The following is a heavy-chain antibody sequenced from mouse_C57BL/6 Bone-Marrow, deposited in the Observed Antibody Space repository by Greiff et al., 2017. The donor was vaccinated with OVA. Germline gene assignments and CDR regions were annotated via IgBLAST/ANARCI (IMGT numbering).Heavy chain of an antibody. V-gene: IGHV1-4*01. CDR2: INPSSGYT. D-gene: IGHD1-1*01. CDR1: GYTFTSYT. CDR3: ARRDYGSWYYFDY. J-gene: IGHJ2*01. Sequence: LQESGAELARPGASVKMSCTASGYTFTSYTMHWVKQRPGQGLEWIGYINPSSGYTKYNQKFKDKATLTADKSSSTAYMQLSSLTSEDSAVYYCARRDYGSWYYFDYWGQGTTLTGAS.